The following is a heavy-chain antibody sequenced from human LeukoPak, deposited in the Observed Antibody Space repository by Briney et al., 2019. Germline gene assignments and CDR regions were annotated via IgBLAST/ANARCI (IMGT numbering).Heavy chain of an antibody. CDR2: INHSGST. Sequence: PSETLSLTCAVYGGSFSGYYWSWIRQPPGKGLEWIGEINHSGSTNYNPSLKSRVTISVDTSKNQFSLKLSSVTAADTAVYYGARGYSSSWSPYFDYWGQGTLVTVSS. CDR1: GGSFSGYY. J-gene: IGHJ4*02. CDR3: ARGYSSSWSPYFDY. V-gene: IGHV4-34*01. D-gene: IGHD6-13*01.